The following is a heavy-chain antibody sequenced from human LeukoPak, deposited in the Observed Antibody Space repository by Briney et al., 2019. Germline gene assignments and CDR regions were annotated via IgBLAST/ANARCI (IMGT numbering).Heavy chain of an antibody. J-gene: IGHJ4*02. Sequence: GGSLRLSCAASGFTFSTYSMNWVRQAPGKGLEWVANIKQDGSEKYYVDSVKGRFTISRDNAKNSLYLQMNSLRAEDTAVYYCARLTAMVTFDYWGQGTLVTVSS. CDR2: IKQDGSEK. CDR3: ARLTAMVTFDY. V-gene: IGHV3-7*01. D-gene: IGHD5-18*01. CDR1: GFTFSTYS.